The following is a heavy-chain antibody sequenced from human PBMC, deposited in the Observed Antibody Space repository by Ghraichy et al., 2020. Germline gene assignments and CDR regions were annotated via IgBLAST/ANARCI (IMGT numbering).Heavy chain of an antibody. J-gene: IGHJ6*02. Sequence: GGSLRLSCAASGFTFSSYGMHWVRQAPGKGLEWVAVISYDGSNKYYADSVKGRFTISRDNSKNTLYLQMNSLRAEDTAVYYCAKDLGLSVTIAPPFGGMDAWGQGTTVTVSS. D-gene: IGHD3-9*01. CDR2: ISYDGSNK. V-gene: IGHV3-30*18. CDR1: GFTFSSYG. CDR3: AKDLGLSVTIAPPFGGMDA.